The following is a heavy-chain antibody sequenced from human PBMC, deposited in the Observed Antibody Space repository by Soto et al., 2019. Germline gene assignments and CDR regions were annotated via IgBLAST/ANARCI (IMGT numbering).Heavy chain of an antibody. J-gene: IGHJ5*02. V-gene: IGHV4-59*08. CDR1: GGSISSYY. CDR3: ARHVPGYCSGGSCYHNWFDT. D-gene: IGHD2-15*01. Sequence: SETLSLTCTVSGGSISSYYWRWIRQPPGKGLEWIGYIYYSGSTNYNPSLKSRVTISVDTSKNQFSLKLSSVTAADTAVYYCARHVPGYCSGGSCYHNWFDTWGQGTLVTVSS. CDR2: IYYSGST.